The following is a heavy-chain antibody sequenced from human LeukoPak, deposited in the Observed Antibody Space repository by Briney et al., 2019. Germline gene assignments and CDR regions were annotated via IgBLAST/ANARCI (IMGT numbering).Heavy chain of an antibody. CDR2: IYYTGST. Sequence: PSETLSLTCTVSGGSISSYYCSWIRQPPGKGLEWIGYIYYTGSTNYNPSLKSRVTISVDTSKNQFSLKLSSVTAADTAVYYCAISANYDFWSGYYRGRAFDYWGQGTLVTVSS. CDR1: GGSISSYY. J-gene: IGHJ4*02. V-gene: IGHV4-59*01. D-gene: IGHD3-3*01. CDR3: AISANYDFWSGYYRGRAFDY.